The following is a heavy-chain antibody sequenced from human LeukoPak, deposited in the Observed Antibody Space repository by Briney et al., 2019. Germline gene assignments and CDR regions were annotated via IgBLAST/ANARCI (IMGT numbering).Heavy chain of an antibody. Sequence: GRSLRLSCAASGFTFDNYAMHWVRQAPGKGLEWVSGISWNSGSIVYADSVKGRFTISRDNAKNSLYLQMSSLRVEDLALYYCVKAPSQHFGSGYTYWYFDLWGRGTLVTVAS. CDR2: ISWNSGSI. CDR3: VKAPSQHFGSGYTYWYFDL. V-gene: IGHV3-9*03. J-gene: IGHJ2*01. D-gene: IGHD3-3*02. CDR1: GFTFDNYA.